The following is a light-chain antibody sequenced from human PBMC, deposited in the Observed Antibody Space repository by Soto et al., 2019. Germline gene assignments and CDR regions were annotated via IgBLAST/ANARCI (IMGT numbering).Light chain of an antibody. CDR2: GAS. V-gene: IGKV3-20*01. Sequence: EIVLTQSPGTLSLSPGERAALSCRASQSVASSYLACYQQKPGQAPRLLLYGASSRSTGIPDRFSGSGSGTDFTLTISRLEPEDFAVYYCQQYGSSPLTFGGGTRVEIK. CDR3: QQYGSSPLT. CDR1: QSVASSY. J-gene: IGKJ4*01.